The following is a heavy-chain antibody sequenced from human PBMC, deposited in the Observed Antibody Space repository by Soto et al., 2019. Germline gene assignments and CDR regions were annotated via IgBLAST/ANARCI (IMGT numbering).Heavy chain of an antibody. J-gene: IGHJ4*02. CDR3: ASPIACSCGSCYPP. Sequence: QVQLVESGGGVVQPGRSLRLSCAASGFTFSSYAMHWVRQAPGKGLEWVAVISYDGSNKYYADSVKGRFTISRDNSKNPLYLQMNSLGAEDTAVYYCASPIACSCGSCYPPGGQGTLVTVS. CDR1: GFTFSSYA. CDR2: ISYDGSNK. D-gene: IGHD2-15*01. V-gene: IGHV3-30-3*01.